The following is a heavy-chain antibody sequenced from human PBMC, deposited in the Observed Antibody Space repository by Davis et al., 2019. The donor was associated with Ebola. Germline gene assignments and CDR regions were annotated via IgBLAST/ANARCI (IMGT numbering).Heavy chain of an antibody. CDR2: INSNNG. Sequence: ASVKVSCKASGYNFIEYFMHWVRQAPGQGLEWMGRINSNNGDTSISTTYLELSSLRSDDTAMYYCARVWLTTGYVGYFDYWGQGTLVIVSS. CDR3: ARVWLTTGYVGYFDY. D-gene: IGHD4/OR15-4a*01. CDR1: GYNFIEYF. J-gene: IGHJ4*02. V-gene: IGHV1-2*02.